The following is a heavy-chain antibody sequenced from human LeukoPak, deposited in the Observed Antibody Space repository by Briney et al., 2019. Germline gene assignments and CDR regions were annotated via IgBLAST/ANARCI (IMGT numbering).Heavy chain of an antibody. V-gene: IGHV1-8*01. CDR1: GYTFTSYD. CDR2: MNPNSGNT. J-gene: IGHJ4*02. CDR3: ARVGRIQLWLFDY. D-gene: IGHD5-18*01. Sequence: ASVKVSCTASGYTFTSYDINWVRQATGQGLEWMGWMNPNSGNTGYAQKFQGRVTMTRNTSISTAYMELSSLRSEDTAVYYCARVGRIQLWLFDYWGQGTLVTVSS.